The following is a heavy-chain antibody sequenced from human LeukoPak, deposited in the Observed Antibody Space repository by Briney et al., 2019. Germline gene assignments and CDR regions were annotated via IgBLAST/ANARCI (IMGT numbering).Heavy chain of an antibody. CDR1: AGSISSGSYY. CDR2: IYTSGST. D-gene: IGHD3-3*01. CDR3: ASHGIGATIFAPYFDY. Sequence: SQTLSLTCTVSAGSISSGSYYWSWIRQPAGKGLEWIGRIYTSGSTNYNPSLKSRVTISVDTSKNQFSLKLSSVTAADTAVYYCASHGIGATIFAPYFDYWGQGTLVTVSS. V-gene: IGHV4-61*02. J-gene: IGHJ4*02.